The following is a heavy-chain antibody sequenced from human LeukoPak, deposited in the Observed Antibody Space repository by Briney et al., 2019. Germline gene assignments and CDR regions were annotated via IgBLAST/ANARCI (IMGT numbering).Heavy chain of an antibody. J-gene: IGHJ4*02. CDR2: ISSSGSTI. Sequence: SGGSLRLSCAASGFTFSSYEMNWVRQAPGKGLEWVSYISSSGSTIYYADSVKGRFTISRDNAKNSLYLQMNSLRAEDTAVYYCARDGGYSYGQFDYWGQGTLVTVSS. CDR3: ARDGGYSYGQFDY. D-gene: IGHD5-18*01. CDR1: GFTFSSYE. V-gene: IGHV3-48*03.